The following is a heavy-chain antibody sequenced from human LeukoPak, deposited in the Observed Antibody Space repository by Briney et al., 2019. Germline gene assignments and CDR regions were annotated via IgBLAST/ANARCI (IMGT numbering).Heavy chain of an antibody. J-gene: IGHJ3*02. CDR1: GGPIRNSY. D-gene: IGHD3-3*01. CDR3: ARIFDRDI. V-gene: IGHV4-4*07. Sequence: SETLSLICTVSGGPIRNSYWSWVRHSAGTGMQWIGRIHGTLGSTNHNPSLKSRVVMSPDTSSNQFSLRLSAMSAADTATYCCARIFDRDIWGQGTLVTVSP. CDR2: IHGTLGST.